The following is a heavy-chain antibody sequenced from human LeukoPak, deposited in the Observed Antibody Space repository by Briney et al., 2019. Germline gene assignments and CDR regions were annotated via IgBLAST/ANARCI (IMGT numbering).Heavy chain of an antibody. CDR1: GYTFTGYY. CDR3: ASSYYDSSGYYYDWFDP. Sequence: ASVKVSCTASGYTFTGYYMHWVRQAPGQGLEWMGWINPNSGGTNYAQKFQGWVTMTRDTSISTAYMELSRLRSDDTAVYYCASSYYDSSGYYYDWFDPWGQGTLVTVSS. D-gene: IGHD3-22*01. J-gene: IGHJ5*02. CDR2: INPNSGGT. V-gene: IGHV1-2*04.